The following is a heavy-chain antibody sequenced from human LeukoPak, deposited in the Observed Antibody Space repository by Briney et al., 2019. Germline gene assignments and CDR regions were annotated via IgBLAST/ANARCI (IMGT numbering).Heavy chain of an antibody. Sequence: ASVKVSCKASGYTFTSYAIHWVRQAPGQRLEWMGWFNAGNGNTKYSQKFQGRVTITRDTSASTAYMELSSLRSEDTAVYYCARGPSIAAAGTRRPWFDPWGQGTLVTVSS. CDR1: GYTFTSYA. V-gene: IGHV1-3*01. D-gene: IGHD6-13*01. J-gene: IGHJ5*02. CDR2: FNAGNGNT. CDR3: ARGPSIAAAGTRRPWFDP.